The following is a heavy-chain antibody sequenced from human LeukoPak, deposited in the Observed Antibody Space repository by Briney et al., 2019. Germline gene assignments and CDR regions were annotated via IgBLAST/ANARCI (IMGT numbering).Heavy chain of an antibody. V-gene: IGHV1-2*02. J-gene: IGHJ4*02. D-gene: IGHD3-22*01. CDR2: IKPNSGAS. CDR1: GYTFTSYY. Sequence: ASVKVSCKASGYTFTSYYMHWVRQAPGQGLEWMGWIKPNSGASNFARNFQGRVTMTRDTSISTAYMELSRLTSDDTAVYYCARDGHDSSGYYPDYWGQGTLVTVSS. CDR3: ARDGHDSSGYYPDY.